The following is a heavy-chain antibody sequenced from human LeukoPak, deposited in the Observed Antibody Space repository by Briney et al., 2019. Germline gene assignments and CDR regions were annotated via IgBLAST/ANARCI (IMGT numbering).Heavy chain of an antibody. CDR3: ARVRKAAPTWFGDRAFDI. CDR2: IYHSGST. Sequence: PSETLSLTCAVSGGSISSSNWWSWVRQPPGKGLEWIGEIYHSGSTNYNPSLKSRVTISVDKSKNQFSLKLSSVTAADTAVYYCARVRKAAPTWFGDRAFDIWGQGTMVTVSS. D-gene: IGHD3-10*01. CDR1: GGSISSSNW. V-gene: IGHV4-4*02. J-gene: IGHJ3*02.